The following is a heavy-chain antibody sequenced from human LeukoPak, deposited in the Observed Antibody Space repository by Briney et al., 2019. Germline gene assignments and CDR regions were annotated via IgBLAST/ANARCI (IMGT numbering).Heavy chain of an antibody. CDR3: ARDLYRIVVVPHYFDY. CDR1: GFTFSSYW. D-gene: IGHD3-22*01. V-gene: IGHV3-7*01. Sequence: AGGSLRLSCAASGFTFSSYWMSWVRQAPGKGLEWLANIKKDGSEKYYGDSVKGRFTISRDNAKNSLYLQMNSLRAEDTAVYYCARDLYRIVVVPHYFDYWGQGTLVTVSS. CDR2: IKKDGSEK. J-gene: IGHJ4*02.